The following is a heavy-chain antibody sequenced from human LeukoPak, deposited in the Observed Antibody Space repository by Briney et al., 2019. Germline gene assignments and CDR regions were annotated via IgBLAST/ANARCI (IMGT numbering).Heavy chain of an antibody. Sequence: GGSLRLSCAGSGFTFRGYWIHWVRQVPGKGLVWVSRINGDGSSATYADSVKGRFTISRDDAKNTVYLQMNNLRAEDTAVYYCGRDQYYQLLLWGQGSLVTVSP. J-gene: IGHJ4*02. CDR2: INGDGSSA. CDR3: GRDQYYQLLL. CDR1: GFTFRGYW. V-gene: IGHV3-74*03. D-gene: IGHD2-2*01.